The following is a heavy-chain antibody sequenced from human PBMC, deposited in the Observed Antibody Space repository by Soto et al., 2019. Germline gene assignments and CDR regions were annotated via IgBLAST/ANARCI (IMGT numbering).Heavy chain of an antibody. CDR3: AREPGVDYDILTGYYMRLPSNWFDP. J-gene: IGHJ5*02. CDR1: GYTFTIYG. V-gene: IGHV1-18*01. D-gene: IGHD3-9*01. CDR2: FSAYNGNT. Sequence: QVQLVQSGAEVKKPGASVKVSCKASGYTFTIYGIRWVRPATGQGLEWMGGFSAYNGNTNYAQTLQGRVTMTTEPSTSTAYRELRSLRSDDTAVYYCAREPGVDYDILTGYYMRLPSNWFDPWGQGTLVTVSS.